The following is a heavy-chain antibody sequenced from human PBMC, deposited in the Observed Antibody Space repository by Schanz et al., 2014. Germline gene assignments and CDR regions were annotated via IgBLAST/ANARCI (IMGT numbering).Heavy chain of an antibody. D-gene: IGHD3-16*01. CDR2: INSRNEV. J-gene: IGHJ4*02. CDR3: SRGIVGGLDC. V-gene: IGHV3-21*01. CDR1: GFTFSSYW. Sequence: EVQLVESGGGLVQPGGSLRLSCAASGFTFSSYWMSWVRQAPGKGLEWVSVINSRNEVFSIDSVRGRFTIFRDNPKKSAYLQMNSLRADDTAVYYCSRGIVGGLDCWGQGTLVTVSS.